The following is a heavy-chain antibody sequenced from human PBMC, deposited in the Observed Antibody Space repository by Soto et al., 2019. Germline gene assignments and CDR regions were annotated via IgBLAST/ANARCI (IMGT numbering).Heavy chain of an antibody. V-gene: IGHV2-5*01. CDR3: VHVYFRGWKSGPDN. CDR1: GFSLTTNQVG. D-gene: IGHD1-1*01. CDR2: IFWNEDK. J-gene: IGHJ4*02. Sequence: QITLRESGPTLVKPTETLTLTYTFSGFSLTTNQVGVGWIRQPPGKALEWLALIFWNEDKRYSPSLDNRLTITKDTSKNQVVLTMTDMDPADTATFYCVHVYFRGWKSGPDNWGQGTPVTVYS.